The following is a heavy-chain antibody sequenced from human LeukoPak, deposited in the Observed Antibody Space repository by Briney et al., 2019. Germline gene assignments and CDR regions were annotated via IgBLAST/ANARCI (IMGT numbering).Heavy chain of an antibody. Sequence: ASVKVSCKASGYTFTGYYMHWVRQAPGQGLEWMGWINPNSGGTNYAQKFQGRVTMTRDTSISTAYMELGRLRSDDTAVYYCARVPRDSSFEGDYWGQGTLVTVSS. CDR1: GYTFTGYY. CDR2: INPNSGGT. CDR3: ARVPRDSSFEGDY. D-gene: IGHD6-6*01. J-gene: IGHJ4*02. V-gene: IGHV1-2*02.